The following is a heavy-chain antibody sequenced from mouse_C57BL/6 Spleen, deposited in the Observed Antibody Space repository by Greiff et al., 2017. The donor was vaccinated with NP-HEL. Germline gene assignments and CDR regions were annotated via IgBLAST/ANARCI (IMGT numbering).Heavy chain of an antibody. Sequence: VQLKQSGPKLVKPGASVKISCKASGYSFTGYYMNWVKQSPEKSLEWIGEINPSTGGTTYNQKFKAKATLTVDKSSSTAYMQLKSLTSEDSAVYYCARTYYGSSPWFAYWGQGTLVTVSA. CDR3: ARTYYGSSPWFAY. CDR1: GYSFTGYY. CDR2: INPSTGGT. J-gene: IGHJ3*01. V-gene: IGHV1-42*01. D-gene: IGHD1-1*01.